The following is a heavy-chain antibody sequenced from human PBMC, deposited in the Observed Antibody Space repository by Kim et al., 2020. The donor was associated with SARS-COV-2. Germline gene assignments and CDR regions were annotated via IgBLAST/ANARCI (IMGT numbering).Heavy chain of an antibody. CDR3: ARARTTVAVDGLDY. J-gene: IGHJ4*02. V-gene: IGHV3-30*04. Sequence: GGSLRLSCAASGFTFSSYAMHWVRQAPGKGLEWVAVISYDGSNKYYADSVKGRFTISRDNSKNTLYLQMNSLRAEDTAVYCCARARTTVAVDGLDYWGQGTLVTVSS. D-gene: IGHD6-19*01. CDR2: ISYDGSNK. CDR1: GFTFSSYA.